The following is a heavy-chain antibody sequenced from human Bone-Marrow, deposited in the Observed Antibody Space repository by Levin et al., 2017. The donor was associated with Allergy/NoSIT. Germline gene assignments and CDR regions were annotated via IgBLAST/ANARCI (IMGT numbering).Heavy chain of an antibody. CDR2: IYPGDYDI. V-gene: IGHV5-51*01. D-gene: IGHD6-13*01. J-gene: IGHJ4*02. CDR1: GYTFASYW. CDR3: ARQRSAAGIIDF. Sequence: PGESLKISCKGSGYTFASYWIGWVRQMPGKGLEWMGVIYPGDYDIRYSPSFQGQVTLSADRSFSTAYLQWTSLKASDSAMYFCARQRSAAGIIDFWGQGTLVTVSS.